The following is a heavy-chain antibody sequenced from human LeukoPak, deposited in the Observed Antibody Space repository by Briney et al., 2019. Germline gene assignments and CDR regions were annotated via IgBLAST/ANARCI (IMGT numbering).Heavy chain of an antibody. CDR1: GFTVSSNS. V-gene: IGHV3-48*04. J-gene: IGHJ3*02. Sequence: GGSLRLSCAASGFTVSSNSMNWVRQAPGKGLEWVSYISSSGSTIYYADSVKGRFTISRDNAKNSLYLQMNSLRAEDTAVYYCASQPAAIAFDIWGQGTMVTVSS. CDR3: ASQPAAIAFDI. CDR2: ISSSGSTI. D-gene: IGHD2-2*01.